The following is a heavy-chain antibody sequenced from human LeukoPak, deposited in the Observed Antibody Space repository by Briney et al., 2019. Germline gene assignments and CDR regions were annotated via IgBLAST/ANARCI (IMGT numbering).Heavy chain of an antibody. CDR3: ASDYYDSSGYYYARVE. CDR1: GYTFTGYY. CDR2: INPNSGGT. V-gene: IGHV1-2*06. D-gene: IGHD3-22*01. J-gene: IGHJ4*02. Sequence: GASVKVSCKASGYTFTGYYMHCVRQAPGQGLEWMGRINPNSGGTNYAQKFQGRVTMTRDTSISTAYMELSRLRSDDTAVYYCASDYYDSSGYYYARVEWGQGTLVTVSS.